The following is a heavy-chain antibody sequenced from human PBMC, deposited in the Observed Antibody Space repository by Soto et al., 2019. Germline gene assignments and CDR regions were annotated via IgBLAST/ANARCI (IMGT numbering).Heavy chain of an antibody. Sequence: SGPTLVNPTQTLTLTCTFSGFSLSTSGMCVSWIRQPPGKALEWLALIDWDDDKYYSTSLKTRLTISKDTSKNQVVLTMTNMDPVDTATYYCARISSTDNYDILTGPIDYWGQGTLVTVSS. CDR3: ARISSTDNYDILTGPIDY. CDR2: IDWDDDK. CDR1: GFSLSTSGMC. J-gene: IGHJ4*02. D-gene: IGHD3-9*01. V-gene: IGHV2-70*01.